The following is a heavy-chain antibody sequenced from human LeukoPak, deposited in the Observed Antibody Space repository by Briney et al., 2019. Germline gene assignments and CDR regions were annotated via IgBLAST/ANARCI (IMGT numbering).Heavy chain of an antibody. D-gene: IGHD4-11*01. CDR1: TFTFSSFA. V-gene: IGHV3-48*03. Sequence: GGSLRLSCAASTFTFSSFAMNWVRQAPGWGLEWLSYISSSGSNIYYADSVKGRFTISRDNSNNTLYLQMNSLRAEDTAVYYCAKDPFYSNYGEDFDYWGQGTLVTVSS. J-gene: IGHJ4*02. CDR2: ISSSGSNI. CDR3: AKDPFYSNYGEDFDY.